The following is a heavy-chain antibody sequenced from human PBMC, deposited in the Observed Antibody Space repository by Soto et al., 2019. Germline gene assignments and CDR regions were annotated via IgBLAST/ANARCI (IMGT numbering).Heavy chain of an antibody. CDR2: ISDRGVAT. J-gene: IGHJ6*02. CDR1: GFTFSDYY. D-gene: IGHD2-8*01. Sequence: QVHLVESGGDLVKPGGSLRLSCAASGFTFSDYYMAWIRQAPGKGLEWVSYISDRGVATYADSVKGRFTISRDNAKNSLFLQMDSLRVEDTAAYYCAIDRKPSVYNGLSVWGQGTTVIVSS. V-gene: IGHV3-11*01. CDR3: AIDRKPSVYNGLSV.